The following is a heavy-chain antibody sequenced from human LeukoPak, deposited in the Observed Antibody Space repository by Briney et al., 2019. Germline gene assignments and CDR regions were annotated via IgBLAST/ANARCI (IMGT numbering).Heavy chain of an antibody. CDR3: ASSEVLRFLEWFAFFDY. Sequence: GASVKVSCKASGYTFTGYYMHWVRQAPGQGLEWMGWINPNSGGTNYAQKFQGRVTMTRDTSISTVYMELSRLRSDDTAVYYCASSEVLRFLEWFAFFDYWGQGTLVTVSS. V-gene: IGHV1-2*02. CDR2: INPNSGGT. CDR1: GYTFTGYY. J-gene: IGHJ4*02. D-gene: IGHD3-3*01.